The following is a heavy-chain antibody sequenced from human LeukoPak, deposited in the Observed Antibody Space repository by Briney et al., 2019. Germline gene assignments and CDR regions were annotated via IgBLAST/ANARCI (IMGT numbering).Heavy chain of an antibody. J-gene: IGHJ4*02. CDR3: AKDRAVTTFFDY. D-gene: IGHD4-17*01. CDR2: KSYDGSNK. Sequence: GGSLRLSCAASGFTFSSYGMHWVRQAPGKGLEWVAVKSYDGSNKYYADSVKGRFTISRDNSKNTLYLQMNSLRAEDTAVYYCAKDRAVTTFFDYWGQGTLVTVSS. CDR1: GFTFSSYG. V-gene: IGHV3-30*18.